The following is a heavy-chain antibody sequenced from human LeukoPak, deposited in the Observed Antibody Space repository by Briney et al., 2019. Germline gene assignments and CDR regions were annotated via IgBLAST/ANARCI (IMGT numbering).Heavy chain of an antibody. D-gene: IGHD4-23*01. V-gene: IGHV1-18*01. CDR2: ISAYNSNT. CDR3: ARFDDYGGNSGDY. CDR1: GYTFTSYG. Sequence: GASVKVSCKASGYTFTSYGISWVRQAPGQGPEWMGWISAYNSNTNYAQKLQGRVTMTTDTSTSTAYMELRSLRSDDTAVYHCARFDDYGGNSGDYWGQGTLVTVSS. J-gene: IGHJ4*02.